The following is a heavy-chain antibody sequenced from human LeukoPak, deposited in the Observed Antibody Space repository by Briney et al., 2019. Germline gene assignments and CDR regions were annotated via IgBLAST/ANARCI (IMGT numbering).Heavy chain of an antibody. CDR1: GGSISSGDYY. J-gene: IGHJ3*02. V-gene: IGHV4-30-4*01. CDR2: IYYGGST. D-gene: IGHD3-10*01. Sequence: SETLSLTCTVSGGSISSGDYYWSWIRQPPGKGLEWIGYIYYGGSTYYNPSLKSRVTISVDTSKSQFSLKLSSVTAADTAVYYCARAITMESAFDIWGQGTMVTVSS. CDR3: ARAITMESAFDI.